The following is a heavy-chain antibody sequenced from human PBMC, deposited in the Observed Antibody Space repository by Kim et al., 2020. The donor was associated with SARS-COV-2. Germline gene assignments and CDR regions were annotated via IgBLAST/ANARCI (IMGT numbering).Heavy chain of an antibody. V-gene: IGHV1-18*04. J-gene: IGHJ6*02. D-gene: IGHD2-15*01. CDR1: GYTFTSYG. CDR3: ARRGVADDYYYYGMDV. CDR2: ISAYNGNT. Sequence: ASVKVSCKASGYTFTSYGISWVRQAPGQGLEWMGWISAYNGNTNYAQKLQGRVTMTTDTSTSTAYMELRSLRSDDTAVYYCARRGVADDYYYYGMDVWGQGTTVTVSS.